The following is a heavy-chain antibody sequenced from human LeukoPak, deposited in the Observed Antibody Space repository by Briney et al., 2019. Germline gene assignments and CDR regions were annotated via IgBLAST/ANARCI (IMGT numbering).Heavy chain of an antibody. CDR1: GYSFTSYW. V-gene: IGHV5-10-1*01. D-gene: IGHD6-19*01. Sequence: GESLKISCKGSGYSFTSYWISWVRQMPGKGLEWMGRIDPSDSYTNYSPSFQGHVTISADKSISTAYLQWSSLKASDTAMYYCAGAGIAVAGNAEYFQHWGQGTLVTVSS. J-gene: IGHJ1*01. CDR3: AGAGIAVAGNAEYFQH. CDR2: IDPSDSYT.